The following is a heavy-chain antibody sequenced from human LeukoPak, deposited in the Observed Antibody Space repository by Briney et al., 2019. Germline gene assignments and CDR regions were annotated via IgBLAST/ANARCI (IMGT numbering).Heavy chain of an antibody. CDR2: IYYSGST. CDR3: ARGPYYYDSSGYAQYFQH. D-gene: IGHD3-22*01. Sequence: SETLSLTCAVYGGSLSDYYWSWIRQPPGKGLEWIGYIYYSGSTNYNPSLKSRVTISVDTSKTQFSLKLSSVTAADTAVYYCARGPYYYDSSGYAQYFQHWGQGTLVTVSS. V-gene: IGHV4-59*01. J-gene: IGHJ1*01. CDR1: GGSLSDYY.